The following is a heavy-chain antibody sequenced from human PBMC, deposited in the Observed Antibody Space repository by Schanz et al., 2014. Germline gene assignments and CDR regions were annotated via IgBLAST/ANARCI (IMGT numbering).Heavy chain of an antibody. V-gene: IGHV3-11*04. CDR3: AGAVATIRADSFDI. J-gene: IGHJ3*02. D-gene: IGHD5-12*01. Sequence: QVQLVESGGGLVKPGGSLRLSCAASGFTFSDYGMSWVRQAPGKGLEWISYISTTSSNIYYGDSVKGRFTISRDNAKNSLYLQMNSLRAEDTAVYYCAGAVATIRADSFDIWGQGTMVAVSS. CDR1: GFTFSDYG. CDR2: ISTTSSNI.